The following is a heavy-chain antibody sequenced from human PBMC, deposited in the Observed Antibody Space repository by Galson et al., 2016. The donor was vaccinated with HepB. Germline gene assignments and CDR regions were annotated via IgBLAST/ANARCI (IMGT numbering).Heavy chain of an antibody. J-gene: IGHJ6*02. CDR2: IYYSGRT. CDR3: ARSAVAGTFYYGMDV. V-gene: IGHV4-59*08. CDR1: GVAISSFY. Sequence: SETLSLTCTVSGVAISSFYWSWIRQPPGKGLEWIGYIYYSGRTNYNPSLKSRVTISVDTSKNQFSLKLSSVTAADTAIYYCARSAVAGTFYYGMDVWGQGTTVTVSS. D-gene: IGHD6-19*01.